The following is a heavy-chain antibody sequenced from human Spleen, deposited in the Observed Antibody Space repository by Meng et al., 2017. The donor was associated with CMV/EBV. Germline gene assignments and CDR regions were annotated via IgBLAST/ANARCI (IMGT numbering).Heavy chain of an antibody. J-gene: IGHJ4*02. CDR3: AKDGSCTD. D-gene: IGHD2-8*01. Sequence: GESLKISCAASGFTFSRYGMHWVRQAPGKGLEWVAFIRYDGSNKYYADSVKGRFTISGDNSKNTLYLQMNSLRAEDTAVYYCAKDGSCTDWGQGTLVTVSS. V-gene: IGHV3-30*02. CDR1: GFTFSRYG. CDR2: IRYDGSNK.